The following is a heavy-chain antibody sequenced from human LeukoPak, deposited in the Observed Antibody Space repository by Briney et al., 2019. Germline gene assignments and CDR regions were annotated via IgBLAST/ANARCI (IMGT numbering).Heavy chain of an antibody. CDR3: ARAVIAAAGNDFDY. D-gene: IGHD6-13*01. CDR1: GGTFSSYT. Sequence: ASVKVSCKASGGTFSSYTIRWVRQAPGQGLEWMGRIIPILGIANYAQKFQGRVTITADKSTSTAYMELSSLRSEDTAVYYCARAVIAAAGNDFDYWGQGTLVTVSS. V-gene: IGHV1-69*02. CDR2: IIPILGIA. J-gene: IGHJ4*02.